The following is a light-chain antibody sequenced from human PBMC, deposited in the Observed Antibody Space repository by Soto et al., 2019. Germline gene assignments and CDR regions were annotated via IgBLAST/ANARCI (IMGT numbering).Light chain of an antibody. CDR1: QSISSN. V-gene: IGKV3-15*01. Sequence: DIVMTQSRATLSVSAWARPTLSCSPSQSISSNLAWYQQKPGQAPRLLMFRTSSRATGFPARFSGSGSGTEFNLTISSLQSEDFGVYYCQQYNNWPRATFGGGTKVDI. CDR2: RTS. J-gene: IGKJ4*01. CDR3: QQYNNWPRAT.